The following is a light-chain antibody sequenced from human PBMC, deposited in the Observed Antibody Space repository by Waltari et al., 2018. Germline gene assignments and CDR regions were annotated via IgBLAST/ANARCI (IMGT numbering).Light chain of an antibody. J-gene: IGKJ1*01. CDR1: QSVSKY. V-gene: IGKV3-20*01. CDR3: QKYGTLPAT. Sequence: EIVLTQSPGTLSLSPGERATLSCRASQSVSKYLAWYQQKPGQAPRLLIYDASTRATGIPDRFSGGGWGTDVSLTISRLEPEDFAVYYCQKYGTLPATFGQGTKVQ. CDR2: DAS.